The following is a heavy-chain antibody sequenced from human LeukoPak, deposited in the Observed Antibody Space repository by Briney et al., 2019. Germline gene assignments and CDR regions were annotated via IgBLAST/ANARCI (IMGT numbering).Heavy chain of an antibody. Sequence: ASVKVSCKASGYTFTGYYMHWVRQAPGQGLEWMGWINPNSGGTNYAQKFQGRVTMTRDTSISTAYMELSRLRSDDTAVYYCARDRTTVTTCWFDPWGQGTLVTVSS. D-gene: IGHD4-17*01. J-gene: IGHJ5*02. CDR3: ARDRTTVTTCWFDP. CDR2: INPNSGGT. CDR1: GYTFTGYY. V-gene: IGHV1-2*02.